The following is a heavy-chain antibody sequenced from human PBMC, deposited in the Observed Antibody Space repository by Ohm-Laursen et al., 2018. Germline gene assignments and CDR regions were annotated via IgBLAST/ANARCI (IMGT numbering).Heavy chain of an antibody. CDR1: GFTFDDYA. CDR2: ISWNSGDI. V-gene: IGHV3-9*01. CDR3: AKYGGATMVIY. Sequence: LSLTCAATGFTFDDYAMHWVRQAPGKGLEWVSGISWNSGDIGYADSVKGRFTISRDNAENSLYLQMNSLRAEDTALYYCAKYGGATMVIYWGQGTLVTVSS. J-gene: IGHJ4*02. D-gene: IGHD3-10*01.